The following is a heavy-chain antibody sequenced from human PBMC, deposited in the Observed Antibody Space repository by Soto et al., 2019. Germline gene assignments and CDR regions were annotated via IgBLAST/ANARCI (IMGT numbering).Heavy chain of an antibody. J-gene: IGHJ6*02. CDR2: ISSSGSTI. D-gene: IGHD3-3*01. CDR3: ARGSQSGWPESYYGMDV. CDR1: GFTFSSYE. Sequence: GGSLRLSCAASGFTFSSYEMNWVRQAPGKGLEWVSYISSSGSTIYYADSVKGRFTISRDNAKNSLYLQMNSLRAEDTAVYYCARGSQSGWPESYYGMDVWGQGTTVTVSS. V-gene: IGHV3-48*03.